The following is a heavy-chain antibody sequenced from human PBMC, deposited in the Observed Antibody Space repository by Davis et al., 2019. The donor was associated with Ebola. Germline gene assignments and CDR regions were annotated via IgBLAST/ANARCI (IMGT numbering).Heavy chain of an antibody. D-gene: IGHD4-17*01. CDR2: IRSKANSYAT. CDR1: GFTFSGSA. J-gene: IGHJ4*02. V-gene: IGHV3-73*01. CDR3: TSTLDGDYVDY. Sequence: GESLKISCAAFGFTFSGSAMHWVRQASGKGLEWVGRIRSKANSYATAYAASVKGRFTISRDDSKNTAYLQMNSLKTEDTAVYYCTSTLDGDYVDYWGQGTLVTASS.